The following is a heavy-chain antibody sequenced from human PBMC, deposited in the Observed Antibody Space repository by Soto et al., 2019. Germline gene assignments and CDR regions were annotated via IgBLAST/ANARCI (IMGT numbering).Heavy chain of an antibody. D-gene: IGHD1-7*01. CDR3: AKDPDYNWNYVCWFDP. V-gene: IGHV3-23*01. CDR2: ISGSGGST. Sequence: PGGSLRLSCAASGFTFSSYAMSWVRQAPGKGLEWVSAISGSGGSTYYADSVKGRFTISRDNSKNTLYLQMNSLRAEDTAVYYCAKDPDYNWNYVCWFDPWGQGTLVTVSS. J-gene: IGHJ5*02. CDR1: GFTFSSYA.